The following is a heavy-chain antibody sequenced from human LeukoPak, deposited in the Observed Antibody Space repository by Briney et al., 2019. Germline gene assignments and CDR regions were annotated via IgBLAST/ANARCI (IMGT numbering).Heavy chain of an antibody. CDR1: GYTFTSYG. Sequence: GASVKVSCKASGYTFTSYGISWVRQAPGRGLEWMGFTSADNGHTNYARKLQGRVTMTTDTSTSTAYMELRSLRSDDTAVYYCGRDQHDSSGNDAFDIWGQGTMVTVSS. CDR3: GRDQHDSSGNDAFDI. V-gene: IGHV1-18*01. D-gene: IGHD3-22*01. CDR2: TSADNGHT. J-gene: IGHJ3*02.